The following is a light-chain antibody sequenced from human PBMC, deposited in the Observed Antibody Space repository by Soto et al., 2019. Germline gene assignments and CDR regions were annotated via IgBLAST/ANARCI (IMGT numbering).Light chain of an antibody. J-gene: IGKJ4*01. CDR2: SAS. V-gene: IGKV3-15*01. Sequence: EVVLTQSPGTLSLSPGERVTLSCRASQSVASSYLAWYQQKPGRAPRLLFYSASSRATGVPARFSGSGSETDFSLTISSLQIEDFALYYCQQSNNWPPLTFGGGTKVEIK. CDR3: QQSNNWPPLT. CDR1: QSVASSY.